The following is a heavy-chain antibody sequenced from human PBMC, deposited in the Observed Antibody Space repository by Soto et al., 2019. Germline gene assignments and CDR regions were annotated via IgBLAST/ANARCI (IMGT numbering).Heavy chain of an antibody. V-gene: IGHV3-7*01. CDR2: IKEDGSEK. Sequence: VSLRLSCAASGFTFSTYWMSWVHQAPGKGLEWVANIKEDGSEKYYVDSVEGRFTISRDNAKNSLYLQMTSLRAEDTALYYCARGWGYFDSSGFPYLYAMDVWGQGTTVTVSS. D-gene: IGHD3-22*01. CDR1: GFTFSTYW. CDR3: ARGWGYFDSSGFPYLYAMDV. J-gene: IGHJ6*02.